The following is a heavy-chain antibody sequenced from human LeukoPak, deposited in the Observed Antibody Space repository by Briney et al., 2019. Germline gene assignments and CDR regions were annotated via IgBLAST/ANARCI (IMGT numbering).Heavy chain of an antibody. CDR1: GGSISSSSYY. V-gene: IGHV4-39*01. D-gene: IGHD5-12*01. CDR2: IYYSGST. Sequence: PSETLSLTCTVSGGSISSSSYYWGWIRQPPGKGLEWIGRIYYSGSTYYNPSLKSRVTISVDTSKNQFSLKLSSVTAADTAVYYCARGDIAQFNYWGQGTLVTVSS. J-gene: IGHJ4*02. CDR3: ARGDIAQFNY.